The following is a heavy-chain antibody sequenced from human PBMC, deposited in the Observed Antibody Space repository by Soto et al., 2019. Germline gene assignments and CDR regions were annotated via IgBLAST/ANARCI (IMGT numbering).Heavy chain of an antibody. J-gene: IGHJ6*02. D-gene: IGHD2-8*01. Sequence: GASVKVSCKASGYTFTSYYMHWVRRAPGQGLEWMGIINPSGGSTSYAQKFQGRVTMTRDTSTSTVYMELSSLRSEDTAVYYCARSGYCTNGVCYRHYGMDVWGQGTTVTVSS. CDR3: ARSGYCTNGVCYRHYGMDV. CDR2: INPSGGST. CDR1: GYTFTSYY. V-gene: IGHV1-46*01.